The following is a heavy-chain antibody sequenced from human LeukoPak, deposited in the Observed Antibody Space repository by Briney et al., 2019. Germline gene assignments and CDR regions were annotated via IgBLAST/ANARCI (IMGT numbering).Heavy chain of an antibody. V-gene: IGHV3-64D*09. Sequence: SGGSLRLSCSASGFPFSSYAMHWVRQAPGKGLEYVSAISYRGCSTYYADSVKGRFTISRDNSKNTLYLQMSSLRAEDTAVYFCVRGYSFGPYGMDVWGQGTTVTVSS. D-gene: IGHD2-15*01. CDR1: GFPFSSYA. CDR3: VRGYSFGPYGMDV. CDR2: ISYRGCST. J-gene: IGHJ6*02.